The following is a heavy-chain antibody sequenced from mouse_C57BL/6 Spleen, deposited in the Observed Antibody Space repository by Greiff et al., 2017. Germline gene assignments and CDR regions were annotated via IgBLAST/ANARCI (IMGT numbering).Heavy chain of an antibody. V-gene: IGHV5-4*01. CDR1: GFTFSSYA. Sequence: EVQGVESGGGLVKPGGSLKLSCAASGFTFSSYAMSWVRQTREKRLEWVATISDGGSYTYYPANVKGRFTISRDNAKNNLYLQMSHLKSEDTAMYYCARDESDYDYYYAMDYWGQGTSVTVSS. J-gene: IGHJ4*01. CDR3: ARDESDYDYYYAMDY. CDR2: ISDGGSYT. D-gene: IGHD2-4*01.